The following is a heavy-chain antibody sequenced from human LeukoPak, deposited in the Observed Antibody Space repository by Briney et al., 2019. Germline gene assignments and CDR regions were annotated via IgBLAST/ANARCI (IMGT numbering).Heavy chain of an antibody. CDR2: IDTAGDT. Sequence: GGSLRLSCAASGFTFSTYDMHWVRQATGKGLEWVSAIDTAGDTYYSGSVKGRFITSRENAKSSLYLQMNSLRVGDTALYYCTRGGRDGFDIWGQGTMVTVSS. D-gene: IGHD2-15*01. CDR3: TRGGRDGFDI. V-gene: IGHV3-13*01. CDR1: GFTFSTYD. J-gene: IGHJ3*02.